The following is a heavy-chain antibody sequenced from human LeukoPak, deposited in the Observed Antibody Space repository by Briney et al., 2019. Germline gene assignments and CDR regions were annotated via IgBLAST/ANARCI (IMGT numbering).Heavy chain of an antibody. CDR1: GGSFSGYY. Sequence: PSETLSLTCAVYGGSFSGYYWSWIRQPPGKGLEWIGYIYYSGSTYYNPSLKSRVTISVDTSKNQFSLKLSSVTAADTAVYYCAGLAVGIDYWGQGTLVTVSS. D-gene: IGHD6-19*01. CDR2: IYYSGST. V-gene: IGHV4-30-4*08. J-gene: IGHJ4*02. CDR3: AGLAVGIDY.